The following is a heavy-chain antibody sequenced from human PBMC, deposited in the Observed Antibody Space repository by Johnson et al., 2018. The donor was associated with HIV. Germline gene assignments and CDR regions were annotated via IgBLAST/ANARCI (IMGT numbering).Heavy chain of an antibody. Sequence: QVQLVESGGVLVKPGGSLRLSCVASGFRFSDHYMSWIRQAPGKGLEWVSYISSSGTTIYSADSVKGRFTTSRDNTNNSLYLQMNSLKAEDTAVYYCARSKDCSVGTCPDGLDIWGQGTMVIVSS. V-gene: IGHV3-11*04. D-gene: IGHD2-15*01. J-gene: IGHJ3*02. CDR2: ISSSGTTI. CDR1: GFRFSDHY. CDR3: ARSKDCSVGTCPDGLDI.